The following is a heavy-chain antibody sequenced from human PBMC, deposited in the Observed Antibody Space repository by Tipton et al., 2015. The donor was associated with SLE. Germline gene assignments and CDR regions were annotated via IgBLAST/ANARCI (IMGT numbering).Heavy chain of an antibody. D-gene: IGHD4-17*01. CDR2: ISYSGST. J-gene: IGHJ4*02. CDR1: DDSIRDYY. CDR3: ARQLGYGDPFAFDY. Sequence: LTCSVSDDSIRDYYFSWIRQPPGKELEWIGYISYSGSTVYNPSLESRVTISLDTSKNHLSLKLRSVTAADRATYYCARQLGYGDPFAFDYWSQGTLVTVSS. V-gene: IGHV4-59*08.